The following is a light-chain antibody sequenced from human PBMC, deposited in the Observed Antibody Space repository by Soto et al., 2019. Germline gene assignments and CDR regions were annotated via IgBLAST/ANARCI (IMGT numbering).Light chain of an antibody. J-gene: IGKJ4*01. CDR2: DAS. Sequence: IVLTQSPDTLSLSPGXRATLSCRASQSVRAYLAWYQQKPGQAPRLLIYDASNRATGIPARFSGSGSGTDFTLTISSLEPEEFAVYFCQQSSSWPLTFGGGTKVDIK. V-gene: IGKV3-11*01. CDR1: QSVRAY. CDR3: QQSSSWPLT.